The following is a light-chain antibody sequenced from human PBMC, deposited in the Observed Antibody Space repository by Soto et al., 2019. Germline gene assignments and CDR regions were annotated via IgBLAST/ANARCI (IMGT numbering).Light chain of an antibody. CDR3: SSYTSYDTRV. CDR2: EVT. J-gene: IGLJ1*01. V-gene: IGLV2-14*03. CDR1: SDDVGGYNY. Sequence: QSVLTQPASVSGSPGQSITISCTGTSDDVGGYNYVSWYQQQSGKAPKLIIYEVTNRPSGVSHRFSGSKSGNTASLTISGLQSDDEADYYCSSYTSYDTRVFGTGTKLTVL.